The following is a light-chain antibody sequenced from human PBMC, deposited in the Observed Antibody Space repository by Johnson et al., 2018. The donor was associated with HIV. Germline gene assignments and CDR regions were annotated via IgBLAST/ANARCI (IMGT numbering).Light chain of an antibody. J-gene: IGLJ1*01. CDR1: SSNIGKNY. Sequence: QSVLTQPPSVSAAHGQRVTISCSGSSSNIGKNYVSWYQQLPGTAPKLLIYENNKRPSGIPDRFSGSKSGTSATLGITGLQTENEADYYCGTWDSSLSAYVFGIGTKVTVL. CDR2: ENN. CDR3: GTWDSSLSAYV. V-gene: IGLV1-51*02.